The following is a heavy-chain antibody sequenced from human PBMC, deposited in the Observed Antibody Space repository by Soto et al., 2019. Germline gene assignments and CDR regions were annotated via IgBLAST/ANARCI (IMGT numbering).Heavy chain of an antibody. CDR3: AAHLGPAYDSINMFDP. CDR1: GFIFSHAW. D-gene: IGHD3-22*01. J-gene: IGHJ5*02. CDR2: VKNNGGAT. Sequence: EVQLVESGGDLVKPGGSLRLSCAASGFIFSHAWFHWVRQPPGKGLELVGRVKNNGGATDYAASVKGRFTISRDDSKDTVYLQMSSLRTEDTARSYFAAHLGPAYDSINMFDPWGQGTLVTVSS. V-gene: IGHV3-15*07.